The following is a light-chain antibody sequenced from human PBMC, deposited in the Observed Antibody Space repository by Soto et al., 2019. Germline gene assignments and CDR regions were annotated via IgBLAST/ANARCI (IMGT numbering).Light chain of an antibody. Sequence: EVVLKQSPGTLSLSPGERATLSCRASQIISSNYLAWYQQKPGQAPRLLIYHASSRATGIPDRCSGSGSGTDFSLIISRLEPEDFAVYYCQQYNIAPQTFGQGTKVEI. CDR1: QIISSNY. J-gene: IGKJ1*01. CDR3: QQYNIAPQT. CDR2: HAS. V-gene: IGKV3-20*01.